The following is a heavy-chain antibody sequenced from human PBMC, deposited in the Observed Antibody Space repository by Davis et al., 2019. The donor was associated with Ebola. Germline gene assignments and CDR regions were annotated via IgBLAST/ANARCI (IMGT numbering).Heavy chain of an antibody. Sequence: GESLKISCAASGFTFSSYSMNWVRQAPGKGLEWVSSISSSSSYIYYADSVKGRFTISRDNAKNSLYLQMNSLRAEDTAVYYCTRLTTVGDYWGQGTLVTVSS. CDR2: ISSSSSYI. V-gene: IGHV3-21*01. J-gene: IGHJ4*02. CDR3: TRLTTVGDY. D-gene: IGHD4-11*01. CDR1: GFTFSSYS.